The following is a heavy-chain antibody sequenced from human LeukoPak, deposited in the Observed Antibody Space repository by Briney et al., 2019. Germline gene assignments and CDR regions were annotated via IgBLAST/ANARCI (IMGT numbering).Heavy chain of an antibody. D-gene: IGHD3-16*01. V-gene: IGHV3-23*01. CDR2: ISGSGVST. CDR1: GFTFSSYA. Sequence: PGGSLRLSCAASGFTFSSYAMSWVRQAPGKGLEWVSAISGSGVSTYYADSVKGRFTISRDNSKNTLYLQMNSLRAEDTAVYYCAKGTSVGPSFFDYWGQGTLVTVSS. CDR3: AKGTSVGPSFFDY. J-gene: IGHJ4*02.